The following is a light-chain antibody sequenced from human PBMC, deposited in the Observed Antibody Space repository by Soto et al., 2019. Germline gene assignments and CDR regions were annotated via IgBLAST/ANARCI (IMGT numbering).Light chain of an antibody. J-gene: IGKJ2*02. CDR2: AAS. CDR1: QNVNDF. V-gene: IGKV3-15*01. Sequence: EIVMTQSPATLSVSPGETATLSCTASQNVNDFLAWYQQKPGQAPRLLIYAASSGAPGIPARFSGSGSGTEFPLTISSLQSEDFAVYYCQQYHDWPPCTFGQGTKVEIK. CDR3: QQYHDWPPCT.